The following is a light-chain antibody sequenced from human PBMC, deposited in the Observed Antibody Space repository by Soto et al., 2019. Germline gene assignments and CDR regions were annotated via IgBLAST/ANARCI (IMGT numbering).Light chain of an antibody. J-gene: IGLJ1*01. V-gene: IGLV2-8*01. CDR3: ASYAGTRLFV. CDR2: EVT. Sequence: ALTQPSSASGSPGQSLTISCTGTSSDVGFYNFVSWYQQRPGKAPKLVIYEVTKRPSGVPDRFSGSKSGSTASLTVSGLQADDEADYYCASYAGTRLFVFGSGTKATVL. CDR1: SSDVGFYNF.